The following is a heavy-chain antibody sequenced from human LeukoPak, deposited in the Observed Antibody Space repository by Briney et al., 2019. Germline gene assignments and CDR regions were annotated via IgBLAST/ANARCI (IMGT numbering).Heavy chain of an antibody. CDR3: ARLHYYYDSSGYYVDY. CDR2: ISSSSSYI. V-gene: IGHV3-21*01. J-gene: IGHJ4*02. Sequence: GGSLRLSCAASGFTFSSYSMNWVRQAPGKGLEWVSSISSSSSYIYYADSVKGRFTISRENAKNSLYLQMNSLRAKDTAVYYCARLHYYYDSSGYYVDYWGQGTLVTVSS. D-gene: IGHD3-22*01. CDR1: GFTFSSYS.